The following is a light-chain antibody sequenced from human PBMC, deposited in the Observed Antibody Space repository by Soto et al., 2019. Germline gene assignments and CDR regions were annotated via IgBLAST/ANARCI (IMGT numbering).Light chain of an antibody. CDR2: GAS. Sequence: EIVMTQSPATLSVFPGERATLSCRASQSVSSNLAWFQQKPGQAPRLLFYGASTRATGIPARFSGSGSGTEFTLTISSLQSEDCAVYYCQQYTYWPLTFGGGTKVEIK. CDR3: QQYTYWPLT. V-gene: IGKV3-15*01. J-gene: IGKJ4*01. CDR1: QSVSSN.